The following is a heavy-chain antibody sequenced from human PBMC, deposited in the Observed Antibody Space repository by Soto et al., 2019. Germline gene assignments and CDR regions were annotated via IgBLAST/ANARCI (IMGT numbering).Heavy chain of an antibody. J-gene: IGHJ6*03. CDR1: GFTFSSAW. CDR2: IKSQNDGGTT. V-gene: IGHV3-15*07. Sequence: PGGSLRLSCAASGFTFSSAWFNWVRQAPGKGLEWVGRIKSQNDGGTTDYADSVKGRFTISRDNAKNSLYLQMNSLRDEDMAVIYWGRVGFCVIPSCFFFPDVGGKGTTVPVS. CDR3: GRVGFCVIPSCFFFPDV. D-gene: IGHD1-26*01.